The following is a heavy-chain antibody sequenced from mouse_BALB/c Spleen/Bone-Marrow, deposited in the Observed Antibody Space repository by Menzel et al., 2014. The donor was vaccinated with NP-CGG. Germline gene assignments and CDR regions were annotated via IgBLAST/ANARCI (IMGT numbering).Heavy chain of an antibody. CDR3: ARLSYYGRFAY. J-gene: IGHJ3*01. CDR2: INPDSSTI. V-gene: IGHV4-1*02. CDR1: GFDFSRYW. D-gene: IGHD1-1*01. Sequence: EVKVEGSGGGLVQPGGSLKLSCAASGFDFSRYWMSWVRQAPGKGLEWIGEINPDSSTINYTPSLKDKFIISRDNAKNTLYLQMSKVRSEDTALYYCARLSYYGRFAYWGQGTLVTVSA.